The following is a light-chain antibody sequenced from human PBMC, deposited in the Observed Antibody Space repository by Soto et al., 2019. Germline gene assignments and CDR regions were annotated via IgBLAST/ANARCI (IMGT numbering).Light chain of an antibody. CDR2: GAS. Sequence: EIVLTQSPGTLSLSPGERATLSCRASQSVSSSYLARYQQKPGQAPRLLIYGASSKATGIPDRFSGSGSGTDFTLTISRLEPEDFAVYYCQQYGSSPMYTFCQGTKLEIK. J-gene: IGKJ2*01. V-gene: IGKV3-20*01. CDR3: QQYGSSPMYT. CDR1: QSVSSSY.